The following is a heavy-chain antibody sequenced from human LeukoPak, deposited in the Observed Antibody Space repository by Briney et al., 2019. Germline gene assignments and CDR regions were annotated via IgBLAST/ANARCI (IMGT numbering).Heavy chain of an antibody. Sequence: ASVKVSCKASGYTFTSYYMHWVRQAPGQGLEWMGIINPSGGSTSYAQKFQGRVTMTRDTSTSTVYMELSSLRSEDTAVYYCAAPSDYGDYLYYGMDVWGQGTTVTVSS. D-gene: IGHD4-17*01. CDR3: AAPSDYGDYLYYGMDV. CDR2: INPSGGST. CDR1: GYTFTSYY. J-gene: IGHJ6*02. V-gene: IGHV1-46*01.